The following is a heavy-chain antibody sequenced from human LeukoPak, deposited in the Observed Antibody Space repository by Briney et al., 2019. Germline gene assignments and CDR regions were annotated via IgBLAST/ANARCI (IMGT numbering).Heavy chain of an antibody. D-gene: IGHD2-2*01. CDR3: ARGGYQLLVMGV. CDR1: GASISSYY. J-gene: IGHJ6*03. V-gene: IGHV4-4*07. CDR2: IYTSGST. Sequence: PSETLSPTCTVPGASISSYYWSWIRQPAGKGLEWIGRIYTSGSTNYNPSLKSRATISVDKSKNQFSLKLSSVTAADTAVYYCARGGYQLLVMGVWGKGTTVTVSS.